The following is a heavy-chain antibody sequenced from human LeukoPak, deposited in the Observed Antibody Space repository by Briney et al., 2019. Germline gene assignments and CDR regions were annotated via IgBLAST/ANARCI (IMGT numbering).Heavy chain of an antibody. V-gene: IGHV3-43*02. CDR3: ARDFGSGSPIQGSRNYYYGLDV. CDR1: GFTFDDYA. D-gene: IGHD3-10*01. Sequence: PGGSLRLSCAASGFTFDDYAMHWVRQAPGKGLEWVSLISGDGGSTYYADSVKGRFTISRDNAKNSLYLQMSSLTTEDTAVYFCARDFGSGSPIQGSRNYYYGLDVWGQGTTVTVSS. J-gene: IGHJ6*02. CDR2: ISGDGGST.